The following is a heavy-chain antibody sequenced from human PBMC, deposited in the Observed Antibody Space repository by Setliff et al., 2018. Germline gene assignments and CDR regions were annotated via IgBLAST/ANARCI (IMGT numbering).Heavy chain of an antibody. CDR2: INHSGST. CDR1: SGSFSGYF. Sequence: LSLTCAVYSGSFSGYFWSWIRQPPGKGLEWIGEINHSGSTNYNPSLKSRVTMSVDTSKNHVSLKLSSVTAADTAVYYCARAHTWSLPNDNSGYPGWFDPWG. J-gene: IGHJ5*02. CDR3: ARAHTWSLPNDNSGYPGWFDP. D-gene: IGHD3-22*01. V-gene: IGHV4-34*01.